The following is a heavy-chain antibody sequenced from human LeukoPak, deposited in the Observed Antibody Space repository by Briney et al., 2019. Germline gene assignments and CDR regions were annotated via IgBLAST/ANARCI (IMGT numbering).Heavy chain of an antibody. Sequence: ASVKVSCKASGYTFTGYYMHWVRQAPGQGLEWMGWINPNSGGTNYAQKFQGRVTMTRDTSISTAYMELSRLRSDDTAVYYCARCRGGSCYWFDPWGQGTLVTVSS. J-gene: IGHJ5*02. CDR3: ARCRGGSCYWFDP. CDR1: GYTFTGYY. D-gene: IGHD2-15*01. CDR2: INPNSGGT. V-gene: IGHV1-2*02.